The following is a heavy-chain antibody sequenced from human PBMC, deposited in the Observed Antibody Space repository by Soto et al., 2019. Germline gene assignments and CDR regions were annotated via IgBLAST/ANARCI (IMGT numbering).Heavy chain of an antibody. J-gene: IGHJ6*02. D-gene: IGHD3-10*01. Sequence: QVQLVQSGAEVKKPGSSVKVSCKASGYTFISYGISWVRQAPGQGLEWMGWISAYNDYTNYAQKLQGRVTMTTDTSTSIAYLELRSLRSDDTAVYYCAREGYYSGSGSYSPPRYYGMDGWGQGTTVTVSS. CDR2: ISAYNDYT. CDR1: GYTFISYG. V-gene: IGHV1-18*01. CDR3: AREGYYSGSGSYSPPRYYGMDG.